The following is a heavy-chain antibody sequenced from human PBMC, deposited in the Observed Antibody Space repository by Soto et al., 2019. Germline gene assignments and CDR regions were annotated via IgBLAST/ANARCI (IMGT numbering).Heavy chain of an antibody. D-gene: IGHD3-9*01. V-gene: IGHV1-2*04. Sequence: ASVKVSCKASGYTFTGYYMHWVRQAPGQGLEWMGWINPNSGGTNYAQKFQGWVTMTRDTSISTAYMELSRLRSDDTAVYYCARGIQGYDILTGSARGAFDIWGQGTMVTVSS. CDR3: ARGIQGYDILTGSARGAFDI. CDR2: INPNSGGT. CDR1: GYTFTGYY. J-gene: IGHJ3*02.